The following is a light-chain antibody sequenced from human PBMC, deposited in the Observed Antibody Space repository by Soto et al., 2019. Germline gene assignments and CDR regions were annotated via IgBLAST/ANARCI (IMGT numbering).Light chain of an antibody. CDR3: QQRSNWPRTWT. CDR1: QSVSSY. J-gene: IGKJ1*01. V-gene: IGKV3-11*01. CDR2: DAS. Sequence: EIVLTQSPATLSLSPGERATLSCRASQSVSSYLAWYQQKPGQAPRLLIYDASNRATGIPARFSGSGSGTDFTLTIISLEPEDFAVYYCQQRSNWPRTWTFGQGTKVDI.